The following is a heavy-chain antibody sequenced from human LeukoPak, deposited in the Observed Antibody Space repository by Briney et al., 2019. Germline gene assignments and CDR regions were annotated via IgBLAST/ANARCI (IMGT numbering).Heavy chain of an antibody. Sequence: GGSLRLSCAGSGFTFSSYAMSWVRQAPGKGLEWVSAISGSGGSTYYADSVKGRFTISRDNSKNTLYLQMNSLRAEDTAVYYCAKEAVGSSWYVSNWFDPWGQGTLVTVSS. CDR2: ISGSGGST. CDR1: GFTFSSYA. CDR3: AKEAVGSSWYVSNWFDP. D-gene: IGHD6-13*01. J-gene: IGHJ5*02. V-gene: IGHV3-23*01.